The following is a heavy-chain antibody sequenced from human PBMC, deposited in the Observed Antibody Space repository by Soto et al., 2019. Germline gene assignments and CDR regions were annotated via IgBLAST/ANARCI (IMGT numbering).Heavy chain of an antibody. J-gene: IGHJ4*02. V-gene: IGHV4-59*01. CDR1: GGSISSYY. CDR3: ARVPGLYGDYYFDY. D-gene: IGHD4-17*01. CDR2: IYYSGST. Sequence: QVQLQESGPGLVKPSETLSLTCTVSGGSISSYYWSWIRQPPGKGLECIGYIYYSGSTNYNPSLKSRVTISVDTSKNQFSLKLSSVTAADTAVYYCARVPGLYGDYYFDYWGQGTLVTVSS.